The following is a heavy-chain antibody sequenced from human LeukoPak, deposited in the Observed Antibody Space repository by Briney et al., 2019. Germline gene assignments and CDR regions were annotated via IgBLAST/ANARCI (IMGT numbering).Heavy chain of an antibody. CDR1: GFTFSSYA. Sequence: GGSLRLSCVASGFTFSSYAMSCVRQAPGKGLEWVSCSGDGTYCADSVKGRFTISRDNSKNTLYLQMNSLRAEDTAVYYCAKRYCSGGICYSFFDYWGQGTLVTVSS. CDR3: AKRYCSGGICYSFFDY. D-gene: IGHD2-15*01. V-gene: IGHV3-23*01. J-gene: IGHJ4*02. CDR2: SGDGT.